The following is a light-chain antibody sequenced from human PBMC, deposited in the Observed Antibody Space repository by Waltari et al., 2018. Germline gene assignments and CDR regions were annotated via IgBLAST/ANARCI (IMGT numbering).Light chain of an antibody. CDR3: SSYTTSSAPGV. CDR1: DSDVGAYDF. V-gene: IGLV2-14*01. J-gene: IGLJ1*01. CDR2: EVR. Sequence: QSALTQPASVSGSPGQSITISCSGTDSDVGAYDFVSWYQQHPGKAPHLIIYEVRNRPSGISNRFSASKSGNPASLTISGLQAEDEADYYCSSYTTSSAPGVFGTGTRVTVL.